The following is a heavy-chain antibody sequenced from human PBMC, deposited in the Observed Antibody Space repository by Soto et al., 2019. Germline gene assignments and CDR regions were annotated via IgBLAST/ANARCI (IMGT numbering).Heavy chain of an antibody. V-gene: IGHV3-64D*06. CDR2: IGSNGGST. Sequence: GGSLTLSCSASGFTFSDYAMHWGRQAPGGGLEYVSTIGSNGGSTYHADSVKSRFTISRDKSKNKLYLQMSRLTAEDTAVYYCVKMYSGSYNNQYYGLDVWGQGTTVTVSS. CDR3: VKMYSGSYNNQYYGLDV. D-gene: IGHD1-26*01. J-gene: IGHJ6*02. CDR1: GFTFSDYA.